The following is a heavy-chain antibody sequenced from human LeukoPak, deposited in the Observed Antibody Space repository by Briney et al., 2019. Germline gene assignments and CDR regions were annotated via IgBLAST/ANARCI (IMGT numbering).Heavy chain of an antibody. Sequence: PGGSLRLSCAASGFTFSDHYMDWVRQAPGKGLEWVGRIRNKANSYTTEYAASVKGRFTIPRDDSKNSLYLQINSPKIEDTAVYYCARVGSSGWEDYWGQGTLVTVSS. J-gene: IGHJ4*02. CDR3: ARVGSSGWEDY. D-gene: IGHD6-19*01. V-gene: IGHV3-72*01. CDR1: GFTFSDHY. CDR2: IRNKANSYTT.